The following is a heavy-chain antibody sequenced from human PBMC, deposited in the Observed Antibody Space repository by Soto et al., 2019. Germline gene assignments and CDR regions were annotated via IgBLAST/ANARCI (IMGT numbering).Heavy chain of an antibody. D-gene: IGHD2-15*01. V-gene: IGHV1-3*01. CDR2: INAGNGNT. CDR1: GYTFTSYA. CDR3: ARETGWCSGGSCYFEPYYYYYGMDV. Sequence: QVQLVQSGAEVKKPGASVKVSCKASGYTFTSYAMHWVRQAPGQRLEWMGWINAGNGNTKYSQKFQGRVTITRDTSASTAYMELSSLRSEDTAVYYCARETGWCSGGSCYFEPYYYYYGMDVWGQGTTVTVSS. J-gene: IGHJ6*02.